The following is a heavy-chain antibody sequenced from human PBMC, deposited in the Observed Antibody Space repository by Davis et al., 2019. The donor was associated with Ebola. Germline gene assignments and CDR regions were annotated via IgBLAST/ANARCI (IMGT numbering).Heavy chain of an antibody. CDR2: LYTACTSRCT. V-gene: IGHV3-66*04. J-gene: IGHJ4*02. CDR1: GFSVSSTY. CDR3: VRHYSTVWYHYDYFDY. Sequence: GESLKISCAASGFSVSSTYVSWVRQAPGKGLEWVSVLYTACTSRCTDYADSVRGRFIISRDNSKNTVFLQMNTLRAEDTAVYYCVRHYSTVWYHYDYFDYWGQGVLVTVSS. D-gene: IGHD6-19*01.